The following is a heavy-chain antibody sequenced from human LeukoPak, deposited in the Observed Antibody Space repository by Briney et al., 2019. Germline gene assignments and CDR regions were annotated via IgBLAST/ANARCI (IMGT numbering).Heavy chain of an antibody. CDR1: GFTFDLSW. CDR2: IKTDGSEK. CDR3: ATYSSLNRREFQF. V-gene: IGHV3-7*01. D-gene: IGHD3-22*01. J-gene: IGHJ1*01. Sequence: GGSLRLSCAASGFTFDLSWMSWVRQAPGKGLECVANIKTDGSEKYYVDSVKGRFTISRDNAKNSLYLQMNSLRAEDTAVYYCATYSSLNRREFQFWGQGTLLTVSS.